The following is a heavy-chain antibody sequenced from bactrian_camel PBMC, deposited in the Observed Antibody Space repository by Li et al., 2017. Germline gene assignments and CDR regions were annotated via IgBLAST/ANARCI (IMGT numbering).Heavy chain of an antibody. V-gene: IGHV3-3*01. Sequence: HVQLVESGGGSVQAGGSLRLSCAASAATGGPFYMAYFRQAPGKEREGVATITLETGNTDYADSVKGRFTASQDIAKTTAYLQMNLLKPEDTATYYCAAVHGGVYGRGGLSGLYGQCGDNGLVNIWGQGTQVTVS. J-gene: IGHJ4*01. CDR3: AAVHGGVYGRGGLSGLYGQCGDNGLVNI. CDR1: AATGGPFY. D-gene: IGHD3*01. CDR2: ITLETGNT.